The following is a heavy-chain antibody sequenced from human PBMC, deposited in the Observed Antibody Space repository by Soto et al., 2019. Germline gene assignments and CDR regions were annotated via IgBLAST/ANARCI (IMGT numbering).Heavy chain of an antibody. CDR3: ARGPGTSYFDY. CDR1: GFTFSSYG. J-gene: IGHJ4*02. V-gene: IGHV3-33*01. D-gene: IGHD2-2*01. CDR2: IWSGGSNE. Sequence: QVQLVESGGGVVQPGRSLRLSCAASGFTFSSYGMHWVRQAPGKGLESVAGIWSGGSNEKYADSVKGRFTISRDNSKNMLYLQMNSLRAEDTAVYYCARGPGTSYFDYWGQGSLVTVSS.